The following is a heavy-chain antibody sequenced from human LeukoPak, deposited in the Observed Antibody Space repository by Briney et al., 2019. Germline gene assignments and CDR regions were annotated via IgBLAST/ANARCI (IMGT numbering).Heavy chain of an antibody. CDR1: GYSISSGYY. Sequence: PSETLSLTCAVSGYSISSGYYWGWIRQPPGKGLEWIGSIYHSASTYYNPSLKSRVTISVDTSKNQFSLKLSSVTAADTAVYYCARADSGYDFHYWGQGTLVTVSS. CDR2: IYHSAST. J-gene: IGHJ4*02. V-gene: IGHV4-38-2*01. CDR3: ARADSGYDFHY. D-gene: IGHD5-12*01.